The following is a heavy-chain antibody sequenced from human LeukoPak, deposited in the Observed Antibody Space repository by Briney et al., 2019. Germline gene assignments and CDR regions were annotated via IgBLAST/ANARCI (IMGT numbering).Heavy chain of an antibody. V-gene: IGHV3-23*01. CDR2: VSGTGTST. CDR1: GFTFHNYA. J-gene: IGHJ4*02. CDR3: AKGYYDSHRGFFEY. Sequence: TGGSLRLSCKASGFTFHNYAMTWVRQAPGKGLDWVSTVSGTGTSTFYADSVKGRATISRDNSKNMLYLQMSSLRAEDTAMYYCAKGYYDSHRGFFEYWGLGTLVTVSS. D-gene: IGHD3-3*01.